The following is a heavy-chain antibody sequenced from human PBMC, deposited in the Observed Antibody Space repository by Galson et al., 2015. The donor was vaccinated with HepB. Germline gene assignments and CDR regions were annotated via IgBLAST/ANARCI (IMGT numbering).Heavy chain of an antibody. V-gene: IGHV3-49*03. CDR2: IRNKAYGGTA. Sequence: SLRLSCATSGFTFGDYGMSWFRQAPGKGLEWVGSIRNKAYGGTAEYAASVKGRFTISRDESKTTTYLQMDSLKTNDTALYHCTKEAHRREGFCSSASCFSQDWGQGALVTVSS. CDR1: GFTFGDYG. CDR3: TKEAHRREGFCSSASCFSQD. J-gene: IGHJ4*02. D-gene: IGHD2-15*01.